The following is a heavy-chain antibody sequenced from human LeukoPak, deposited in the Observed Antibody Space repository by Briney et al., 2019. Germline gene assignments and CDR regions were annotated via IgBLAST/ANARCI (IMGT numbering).Heavy chain of an antibody. V-gene: IGHV3-21*01. CDR3: ARVRYSGSYSGAFDY. Sequence: ETLSLTCNVSGYSISSGYYWGWIRQPPGKGLEWVSSISSSSSYIYYADSVKGRFTISRDNAKNSLYLQMNSLRAEDTAVYYCARVRYSGSYSGAFDYWGQGTLVTVSS. CDR1: GYSISSGYY. CDR2: ISSSSSYI. D-gene: IGHD1-26*01. J-gene: IGHJ4*02.